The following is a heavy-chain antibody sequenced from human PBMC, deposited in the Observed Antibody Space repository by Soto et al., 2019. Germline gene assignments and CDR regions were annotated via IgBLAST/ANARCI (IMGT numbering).Heavy chain of an antibody. CDR1: GATFNSIA. J-gene: IGHJ4*02. CDR3: VEGFRGYDH. V-gene: IGHV1-69*12. Sequence: QLVQSGAEVKKPGSSVKVSCKASGATFNSIAFTWVRHAPGQGLEWVGGIIPISRTTIYSQKFQGRVSMTADEATTTGYLELSSLRFEDTAFYFCVEGFRGYDHWGQGTQGTVSS. D-gene: IGHD2-21*01. CDR2: IIPISRTT.